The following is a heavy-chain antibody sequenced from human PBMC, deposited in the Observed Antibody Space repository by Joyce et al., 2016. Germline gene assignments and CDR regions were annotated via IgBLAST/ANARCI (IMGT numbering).Heavy chain of an antibody. V-gene: IGHV1-2*02. D-gene: IGHD3-3*01. CDR3: ARDEAFYDFWYGYYKVY. CDR1: GFTFTDYY. J-gene: IGHJ4*02. Sequence: QVQLVQSGAEMKKPGASVTVSCKASGFTFTDYYIHWVRQAPGQGLEWRGWINPNNGATNYTQKVQGRITMTRDTAISTAYMELGRLRSDDTAVYYCARDEAFYDFWYGYYKVYWGQGTLVTVSS. CDR2: INPNNGAT.